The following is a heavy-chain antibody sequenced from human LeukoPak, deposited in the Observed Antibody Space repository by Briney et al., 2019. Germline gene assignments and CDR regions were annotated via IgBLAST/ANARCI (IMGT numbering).Heavy chain of an antibody. Sequence: GGSLRLSCAASGFTFINYAMTWVRQAPGGGLGWVSSISGGGDRTYYADSVKGRFTISRDNSKNTLYLQMNSLRAEDTAVYYCAKLGATTRHQVDYWGQGALVTVSS. V-gene: IGHV3-23*01. J-gene: IGHJ4*02. D-gene: IGHD1-26*01. CDR1: GFTFINYA. CDR3: AKLGATTRHQVDY. CDR2: ISGGGDRT.